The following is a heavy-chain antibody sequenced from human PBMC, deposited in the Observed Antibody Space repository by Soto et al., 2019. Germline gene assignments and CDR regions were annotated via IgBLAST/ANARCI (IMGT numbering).Heavy chain of an antibody. D-gene: IGHD1-20*01. CDR2: INHSGST. Sequence: SETLSLTCAVYGGSFSGYYWSWIRQVPGKGLEWIGEINHSGSTNYNPSLKSRVTISVDTSKNQFSLKVSSVTAADTAVYYCARVGVNSRRNDFDYWGQGNLVTVSS. V-gene: IGHV4-34*01. J-gene: IGHJ4*02. CDR3: ARVGVNSRRNDFDY. CDR1: GGSFSGYY.